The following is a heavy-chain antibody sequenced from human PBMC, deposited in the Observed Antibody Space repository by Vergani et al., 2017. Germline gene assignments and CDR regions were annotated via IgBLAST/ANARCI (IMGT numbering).Heavy chain of an antibody. J-gene: IGHJ4*02. CDR3: ASSIGYCTSASCRPYYLDL. CDR2: VNFVTGAA. Sequence: QVQLVQSGAAVKKPGASAKVSCTASGYIFKNDYMHWLRLAPGQGFQWMGVVNFVTGAATSPQKFEGRITMTSDTSTATFYMDLSSLKYEDTAIYYCASSIGYCTSASCRPYYLDLWGQGTLVTVSS. V-gene: IGHV1-46*02. D-gene: IGHD2-15*01. CDR1: GYIFKNDY.